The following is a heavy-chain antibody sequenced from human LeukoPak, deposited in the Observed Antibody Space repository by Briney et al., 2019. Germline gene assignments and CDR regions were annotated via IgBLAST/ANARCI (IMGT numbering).Heavy chain of an antibody. CDR2: INHSGST. V-gene: IGHV4-34*01. D-gene: IGHD3-10*01. J-gene: IGHJ4*02. CDR1: GGSFSGYY. CDR3: ARVSITMVRGVKYLLHFYY. Sequence: SETLSLTCAVYGGSFSGYYWSWIRQPPGKGLEWLGEINHSGSTNYNPSLKSRVTISVDTSKNQFSLKLSSVTAADTAVYYCARVSITMVRGVKYLLHFYYWGQGTLVTVSS.